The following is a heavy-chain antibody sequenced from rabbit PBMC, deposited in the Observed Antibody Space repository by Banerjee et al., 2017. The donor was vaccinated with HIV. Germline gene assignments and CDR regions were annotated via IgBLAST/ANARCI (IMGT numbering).Heavy chain of an antibody. D-gene: IGHD2-1*01. CDR1: GFSFSSIYY. CDR3: ARDPTMTMVPNL. V-gene: IGHV1S40*01. CDR2: IYAGSSGST. J-gene: IGHJ4*01. Sequence: QSLEESGGDLVKPGASLTLTCTASGFSFSSIYYMCWVRQAPGKGLEWIACIYAGSSGSTHYASWAKGRFTISKTSSTTVTLQMTSLTAADTATYFCARDPTMTMVPNLWGPGTLVTV.